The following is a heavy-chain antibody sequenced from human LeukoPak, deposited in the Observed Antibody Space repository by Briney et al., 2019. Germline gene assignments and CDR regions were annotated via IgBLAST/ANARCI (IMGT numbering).Heavy chain of an antibody. CDR2: IYYSGST. CDR1: GGSISSYY. CDR3: ARGQITIFGVVTGGYYYFDY. Sequence: SETLSLTCTVSGGSISSYYWSWIRQPPGKGLEWIGYIYYSGSTNYNPSLKSRVTISVDTSKNQLSLKLSSVTAADTAVYYCARGQITIFGVVTGGYYYFDYWGQGTLVTVSS. V-gene: IGHV4-59*01. J-gene: IGHJ4*02. D-gene: IGHD3-3*01.